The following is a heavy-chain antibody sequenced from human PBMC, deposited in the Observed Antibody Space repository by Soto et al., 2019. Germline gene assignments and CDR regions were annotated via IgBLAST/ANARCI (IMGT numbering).Heavy chain of an antibody. D-gene: IGHD3-9*01. Sequence: QVQLVQSGAEVKKPGASVKVSCKASGYTFTSYDINWVRQATGQGLEWMGWMNPNCGNTGYAQKFQGRVTMTRNTSIRTAYMELSSLRSEDTAVYYCARGLNYDLLTGGNWFDPWGQGTLVTVSS. V-gene: IGHV1-8*01. CDR3: ARGLNYDLLTGGNWFDP. J-gene: IGHJ5*02. CDR2: MNPNCGNT. CDR1: GYTFTSYD.